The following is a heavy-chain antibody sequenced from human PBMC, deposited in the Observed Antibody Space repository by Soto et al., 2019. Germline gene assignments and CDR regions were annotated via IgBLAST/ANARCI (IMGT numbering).Heavy chain of an antibody. CDR2: IYDSESA. CDR3: ASASSSSSAADY. V-gene: IGHV4-31*03. CDR1: GESISSGGYY. D-gene: IGHD6-6*01. J-gene: IGHJ4*02. Sequence: QVQLQESGPGLVKASQTLSLICSVSGESISSGGYYWSWIRHHPGKGLEWIGYIYDSESAYYNPCLKGRVTFSMETSKNPLALKVSTVTDADTAGYYSASASSSSSAADYWGQGTLITDST.